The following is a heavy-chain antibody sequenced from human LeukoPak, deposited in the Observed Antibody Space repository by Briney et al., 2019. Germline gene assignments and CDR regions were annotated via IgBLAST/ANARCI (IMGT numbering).Heavy chain of an antibody. CDR2: IKQDGSVK. CDR1: GFTFGAFW. J-gene: IGHJ4*02. Sequence: GGSLRLSCAASGFTFGAFWVAWVRQAPGKGLEWVTNIKQDGSVKVYVDSVQGRFTISRDNAKNSLYLQMDSLRAEDTGVYYCSRGPHKEAPTYWGQGARVTVSS. V-gene: IGHV3-7*01. CDR3: SRGPHKEAPTY.